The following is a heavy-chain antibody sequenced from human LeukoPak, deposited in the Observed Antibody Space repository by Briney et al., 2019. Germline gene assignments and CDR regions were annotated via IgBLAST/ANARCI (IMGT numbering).Heavy chain of an antibody. J-gene: IGHJ3*02. CDR3: ARDLLGPMGPAQTLSFAFDI. Sequence: GGSLRLSCAASGFTFSSYAMHWARQAPGKELEYVSAISSNGGSTYYANSVKGRFTISRDNSKNTLYLQMGSLRAEDMAVYYCARDLLGPMGPAQTLSFAFDIWGQGTMVTVSS. CDR2: ISSNGGST. V-gene: IGHV3-64*01. D-gene: IGHD2-21*01. CDR1: GFTFSSYA.